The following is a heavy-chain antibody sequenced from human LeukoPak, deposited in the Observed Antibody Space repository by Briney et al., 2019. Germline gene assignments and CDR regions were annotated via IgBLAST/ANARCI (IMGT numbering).Heavy chain of an antibody. V-gene: IGHV3-30*04. CDR3: ARDASDRPYYYYYMDV. CDR2: ISYDGSNK. D-gene: IGHD6-6*01. Sequence: GGSLRLSCAASGFTFSSYAMQWVRQAPGKGLEWVAVISYDGSNKYYADSVKGRFTISRDNSKNTLYLQMNSLRAEDTAVYYCARDASDRPYYYYYMDVWGKGTTVTVSS. CDR1: GFTFSSYA. J-gene: IGHJ6*03.